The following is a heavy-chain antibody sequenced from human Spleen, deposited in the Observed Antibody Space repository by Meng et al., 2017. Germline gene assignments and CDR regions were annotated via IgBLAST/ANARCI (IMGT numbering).Heavy chain of an antibody. CDR3: ARDEDISAAGKLFGDY. Sequence: QVQLVQSGAEVKKPGASVKVSCKASGYTLTAYYIHWVRQAPGQGLEWMGRINPNNDDTHYAQKFQGRVIMTRDTSINTAYMELTSLRSDDTAVYYCARDEDISAAGKLFGDYWGQGTLVTVSS. CDR1: GYTLTAYY. J-gene: IGHJ4*02. D-gene: IGHD6-13*01. CDR2: INPNNDDT. V-gene: IGHV1-2*06.